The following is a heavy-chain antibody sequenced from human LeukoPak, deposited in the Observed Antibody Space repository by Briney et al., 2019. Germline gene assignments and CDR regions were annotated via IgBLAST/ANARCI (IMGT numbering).Heavy chain of an antibody. Sequence: GGSLRLSCAASGFTFSNAWMSWVRQAPGKGLEWVGRIKSKTDGETTDYAAPVKGRFTISRDDSKNTLYLQMNSLKTEDTAVYYCTTDRASGDFWLWGQGTLVTVSS. D-gene: IGHD3-3*01. CDR3: TTDRASGDFWL. CDR1: GFTFSNAW. CDR2: IKSKTDGETT. J-gene: IGHJ4*02. V-gene: IGHV3-15*01.